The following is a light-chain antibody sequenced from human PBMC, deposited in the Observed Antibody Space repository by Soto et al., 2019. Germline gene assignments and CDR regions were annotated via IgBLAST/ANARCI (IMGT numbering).Light chain of an antibody. CDR3: QTWGTGTVV. Sequence: QPVLTQSPSASASLGASVKLTCTLSSGHSSYAIAWHQQQPEKGPRYLMKVNSDGSHNKGDGIPDRFSGSSSGAERYLTISSLQSEDEADYYCQTWGTGTVVFGGGTKLTVL. J-gene: IGLJ2*01. CDR1: SGHSSYA. CDR2: VNSDGSH. V-gene: IGLV4-69*01.